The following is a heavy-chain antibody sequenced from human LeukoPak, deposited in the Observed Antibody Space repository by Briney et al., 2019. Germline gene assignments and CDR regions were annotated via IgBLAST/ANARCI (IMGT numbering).Heavy chain of an antibody. CDR2: IIPIFGTA. D-gene: IGHD3-9*01. J-gene: IGHJ6*04. Sequence: SVKVSCKASGGTFSSYAISWVRQAPGQGLEWMGGIIPIFGTANYAQKFQGRVTITADKSTSTAYMELSSLRSEDTAVYYCARAKDYDTLTGREVDGMDVWGKGTTVTVSS. CDR3: ARAKDYDTLTGREVDGMDV. CDR1: GGTFSSYA. V-gene: IGHV1-69*06.